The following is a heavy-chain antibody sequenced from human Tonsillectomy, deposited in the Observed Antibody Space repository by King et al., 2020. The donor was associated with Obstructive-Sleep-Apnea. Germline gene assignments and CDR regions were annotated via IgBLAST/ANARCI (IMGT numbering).Heavy chain of an antibody. D-gene: IGHD6-13*01. V-gene: IGHV3-48*04. CDR3: SGSAAAGNRPDAFAI. Sequence: VQLVESGGGLLQPGGSLRLSCAASGFTFSSYYMNWVRQAPGKGLEWVSYISSSSSTMYYADSVKGRFTISRDNAKNSRYLQMNSLRAEDTAVYYCSGSAAAGNRPDAFAIWGQGTMVTVSS. CDR1: GFTFSSYY. J-gene: IGHJ3*02. CDR2: ISSSSSTM.